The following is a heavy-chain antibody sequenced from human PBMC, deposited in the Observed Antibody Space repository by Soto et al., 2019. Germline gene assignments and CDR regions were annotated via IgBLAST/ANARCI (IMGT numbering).Heavy chain of an antibody. V-gene: IGHV4-59*01. CDR2: IYYSGST. Sequence: QVQLQESGPRLVKPSETLSLTCTVSGGSISPYYWSWIRQPPGRGLEWIGYIYYSGSTNYNPSLTSRVPTSVDPSTNQFSLKLSSVTAADTAVYYCARDIGGYYDSSSYANWGQGTLVTVSS. CDR1: GGSISPYY. J-gene: IGHJ4*02. CDR3: ARDIGGYYDSSSYAN. D-gene: IGHD3-22*01.